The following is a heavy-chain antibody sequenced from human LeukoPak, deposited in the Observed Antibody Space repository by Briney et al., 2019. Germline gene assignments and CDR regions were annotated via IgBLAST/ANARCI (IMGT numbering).Heavy chain of an antibody. CDR2: IKTKAESYAT. Sequence: PGGSLKLSCAASGFTFSGSAIHWVRQAPGKGLEWVARIKTKAESYATAYVASVKCRFTISRADSKNTSYLQMDSLKTEDTAMYYCTRLSGGNSDSYYYGLDVWGQGTTVTVSS. CDR1: GFTFSGSA. J-gene: IGHJ6*02. V-gene: IGHV3-73*01. CDR3: TRLSGGNSDSYYYGLDV. D-gene: IGHD4-23*01.